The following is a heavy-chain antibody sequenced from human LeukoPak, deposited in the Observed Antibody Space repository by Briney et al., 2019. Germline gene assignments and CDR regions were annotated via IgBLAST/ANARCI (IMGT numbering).Heavy chain of an antibody. CDR1: GYTFINYW. Sequence: GESLKISCQGSGYTFINYWIAWVRQMPGKGLEWMGISYPGDSDTRYSPSFQGQVTISADKSISTAYLQWSSLKASDTAMYYCARLTPTAMERQADYWGQGTLVTVSS. CDR2: SYPGDSDT. J-gene: IGHJ4*02. CDR3: ARLTPTAMERQADY. D-gene: IGHD5-18*01. V-gene: IGHV5-51*01.